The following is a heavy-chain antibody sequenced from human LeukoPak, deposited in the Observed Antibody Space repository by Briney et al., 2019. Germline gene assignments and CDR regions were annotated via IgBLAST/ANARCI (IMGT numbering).Heavy chain of an antibody. D-gene: IGHD2-15*01. CDR1: GFTFSSYA. V-gene: IGHV3-7*01. Sequence: GGSLRLSCAASGFTFSSYAMNWVRQAPGKGLEWVANIKQDGSEKYYVDSVKGRFTISRDNAKNSLYLQMNSLRAEDTAVYYCASREEFLTPDYWGQGTLVTVSS. J-gene: IGHJ4*02. CDR2: IKQDGSEK. CDR3: ASREEFLTPDY.